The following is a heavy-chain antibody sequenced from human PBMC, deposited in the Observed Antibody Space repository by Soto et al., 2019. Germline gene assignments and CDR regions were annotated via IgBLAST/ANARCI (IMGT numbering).Heavy chain of an antibody. CDR1: GFSLSASGAS. D-gene: IGHD3-10*02. Sequence: ASGPTLVNPTQTLRLTCAFSGFSLSASGASVGWIRQPPGKALEWLAHIYWNDDKRYNPSLRSRLTISKDTSKNQVVLTFTNMDPADTGTYYYVHRLHVPGLAFDPWGQGTLVTVSS. CDR3: VHRLHVPGLAFDP. V-gene: IGHV2-5*01. CDR2: IYWNDDK. J-gene: IGHJ5*02.